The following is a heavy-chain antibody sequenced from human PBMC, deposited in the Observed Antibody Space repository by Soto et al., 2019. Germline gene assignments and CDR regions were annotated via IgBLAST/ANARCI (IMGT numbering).Heavy chain of an antibody. D-gene: IGHD3-16*01. V-gene: IGHV3-21*04. CDR3: ARLSFAYGMDV. J-gene: IGHJ6*02. Sequence: GESLKISCAASGFTFSSYSMNWVRQAPGKGLEWVSSISSSSSYIYYADSVKGRFTISRDNAKNSLYLQMNSLRAEDTAVYYCARLSFAYGMDVWGQGTTVTVSS. CDR2: ISSSSSYI. CDR1: GFTFSSYS.